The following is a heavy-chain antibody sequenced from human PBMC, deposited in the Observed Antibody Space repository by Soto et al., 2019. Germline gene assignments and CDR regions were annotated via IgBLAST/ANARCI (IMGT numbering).Heavy chain of an antibody. D-gene: IGHD1-7*01. V-gene: IGHV3-23*01. J-gene: IGHJ2*01. CDR3: AKLGTYIEQYDQSYFEL. CDR1: GFTFSSYA. Sequence: EVQLLESGGGLVQPGGSLRLSCAASGFTFSSYAMTWVRQAPGKGLEWVSAITRSGDYTHYVDSVQGRFTISRDNSKNALDLQTSRLRGVDAGVYYRAKLGTYIEQYDQSYFELWWRGNLVT. CDR2: ITRSGDYT.